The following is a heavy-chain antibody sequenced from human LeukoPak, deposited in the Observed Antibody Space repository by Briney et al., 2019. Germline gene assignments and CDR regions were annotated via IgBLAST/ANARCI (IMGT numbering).Heavy chain of an antibody. Sequence: QPGGSLTLSCAASGFSFSLYAMNWVRQAPGKGLEWVAYIDSGSDDIHYADAVRGRFTISRDNDKNKLYLQMKRLRDEDTAVYYCARDTYQPSLIGYWGQGTLVTVSS. CDR1: GFSFSLYA. J-gene: IGHJ4*02. D-gene: IGHD2-2*01. CDR2: IDSGSDDI. V-gene: IGHV3-48*02. CDR3: ARDTYQPSLIGY.